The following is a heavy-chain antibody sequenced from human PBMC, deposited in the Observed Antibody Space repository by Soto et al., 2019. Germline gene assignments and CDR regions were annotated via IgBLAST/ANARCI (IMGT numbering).Heavy chain of an antibody. V-gene: IGHV2-5*02. CDR2: IFWDDDK. D-gene: IGHD4-17*01. CDR1: GFSLTTSEVG. CDR3: AHKSYGNWYFDL. J-gene: IGHJ2*01. Sequence: QITLKESGPTLVKPTQTLTLTCTFSGFSLTTSEVGVGWIRQPPGKALEWLALIFWDDDKRYSPSLKTRLTITKDTSKNQVVLTMTNMDPVDTATYYCAHKSYGNWYFDLWGRGTLVTVSS.